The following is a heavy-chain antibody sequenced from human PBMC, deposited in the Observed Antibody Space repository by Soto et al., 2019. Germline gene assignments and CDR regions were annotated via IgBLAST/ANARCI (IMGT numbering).Heavy chain of an antibody. CDR3: ARPGITGTTGDY. CDR1: GFTFSSSW. V-gene: IGHV3-74*01. CDR2: INSDGSST. D-gene: IGHD1-20*01. Sequence: GGSLRLSCAASGFTFSSSWMHWVRQAPGQGLVWVSRINSDGSSTNYADSVKGRFTISRDNAKNTLYLQMNSLRAEDTAVYFCARPGITGTTGDYWGQGTLVTVSS. J-gene: IGHJ4*02.